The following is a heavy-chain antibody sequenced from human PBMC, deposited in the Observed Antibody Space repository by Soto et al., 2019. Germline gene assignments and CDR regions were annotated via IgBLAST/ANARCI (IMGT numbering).Heavy chain of an antibody. CDR3: ARDGGGYDSSGYYRAFDI. J-gene: IGHJ3*02. CDR2: IYSGGST. D-gene: IGHD3-22*01. CDR1: GFTVSSNY. V-gene: IGHV3-53*01. Sequence: GGSLRLSCAASGFTVSSNYMSWVRQAPGKGLEWVSVIYSGGSTYYADSVKGRFTISRDNSKNTLYLQMNSLRAEDTAVYYCARDGGGYDSSGYYRAFDIWGQGTMVTVSS.